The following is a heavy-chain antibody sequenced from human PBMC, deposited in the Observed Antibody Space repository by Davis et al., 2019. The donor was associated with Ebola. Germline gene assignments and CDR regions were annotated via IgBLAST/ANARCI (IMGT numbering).Heavy chain of an antibody. CDR2: INHSGST. V-gene: IGHV4-34*01. J-gene: IGHJ6*02. CDR3: ARVDWLYYGMDV. CDR1: GGSFSGYY. D-gene: IGHD3-9*01. Sequence: MPGGFLRLSCAVYGGSFSGYYWSWIRQPPGKGLEWIGEINHSGSTNYNPSLKSRVTISVDTSKNQFSLKLSSVTAADTAVYYGARVDWLYYGMDVWGQGTTVTVSS.